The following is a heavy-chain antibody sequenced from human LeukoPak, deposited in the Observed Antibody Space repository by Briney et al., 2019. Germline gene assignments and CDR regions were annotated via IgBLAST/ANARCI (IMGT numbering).Heavy chain of an antibody. J-gene: IGHJ4*02. D-gene: IGHD4-11*01. Sequence: ASVKVSCKTSGYTFTTHGISGVRQAPGQGLEWMGWISTSKGDTNYAQKFKGRLTMTTDRSTSTAYMELRSLSSDDTAVYYCARDWPTVITDYWGQGNLVTVSS. CDR1: GYTFTTHG. V-gene: IGHV1-18*01. CDR3: ARDWPTVITDY. CDR2: ISTSKGDT.